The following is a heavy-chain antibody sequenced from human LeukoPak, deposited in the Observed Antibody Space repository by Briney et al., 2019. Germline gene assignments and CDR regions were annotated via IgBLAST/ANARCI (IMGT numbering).Heavy chain of an antibody. D-gene: IGHD6-25*01. J-gene: IGHJ3*02. CDR3: AREPLSRSSGGAFDI. CDR1: GFTFSSYE. V-gene: IGHV3-48*03. CDR2: ISSSGSTI. Sequence: PGGSLRLSCAASGFTFSSYEMNWVRQAPGKGLEWVSYISSSGSTIYYADSVKGRFTISRDNAKNSLYLQMNSLRAEDTAVYYCAREPLSRSSGGAFDIWGQGTMVTVSS.